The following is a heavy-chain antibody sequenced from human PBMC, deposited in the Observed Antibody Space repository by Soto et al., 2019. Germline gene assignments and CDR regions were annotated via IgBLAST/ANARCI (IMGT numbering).Heavy chain of an antibody. J-gene: IGHJ3*02. Sequence: GESLKISCKGSGYSFTSYWIGWVRQIPGKGLEWMGIIYPGDSDTRYSPSFQGQVTISADKSISTAYLQWSSLKASDTAMYYCARGVSGRIMITFGGVIVPGFDIWGQGTMVTVSS. CDR3: ARGVSGRIMITFGGVIVPGFDI. V-gene: IGHV5-51*01. CDR2: IYPGDSDT. CDR1: GYSFTSYW. D-gene: IGHD3-16*02.